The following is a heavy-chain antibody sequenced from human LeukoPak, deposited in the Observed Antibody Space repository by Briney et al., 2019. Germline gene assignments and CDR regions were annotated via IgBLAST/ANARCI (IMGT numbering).Heavy chain of an antibody. CDR3: ARGVPDDY. CDR1: GFTFSHYS. D-gene: IGHD1-14*01. Sequence: GGSLRLPCAASGFTFSHYSMDWVRQATGKGLEWVSSIRRTSSDIYYADSVKGRFTISRDNAKNSLYLQMNSLRAEDTAVYYCARGVPDDYWGQGTLVTVSS. CDR2: IRRTSSDI. V-gene: IGHV3-21*01. J-gene: IGHJ4*02.